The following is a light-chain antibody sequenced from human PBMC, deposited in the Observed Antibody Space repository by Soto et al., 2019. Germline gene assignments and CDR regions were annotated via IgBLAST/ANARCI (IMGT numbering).Light chain of an antibody. CDR3: SSYADNDNSHVV. CDR2: EVS. CDR1: SSDVGGYNY. Sequence: QSVLTQPPSASGSPGQSVTISCTGTSSDVGGYNYVSWYQQHPGEAPKLVIYEVSERPSGVPDRFSGSKSGNTASLTVSGLQAEDEADYYCSSYADNDNSHVVFGGGTKLTVL. V-gene: IGLV2-8*01. J-gene: IGLJ2*01.